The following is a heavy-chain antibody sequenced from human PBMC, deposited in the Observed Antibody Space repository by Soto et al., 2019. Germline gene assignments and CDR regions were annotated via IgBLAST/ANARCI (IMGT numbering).Heavy chain of an antibody. J-gene: IGHJ4*02. CDR2: INSDGSST. CDR1: GFTFSSYW. CDR3: ARGRYYDFWSGYYFDY. V-gene: IGHV3-74*01. Sequence: EVQLVESGGGLVQPGGSLRLSCAASGFTFSSYWMHWVRQAPGKGLVWVSRINSDGSSTSYADSVKGRFTISRDNAKNTLYLQMNSLRAVDTAVYYCARGRYYDFWSGYYFDYWGQGTLVTVSS. D-gene: IGHD3-3*01.